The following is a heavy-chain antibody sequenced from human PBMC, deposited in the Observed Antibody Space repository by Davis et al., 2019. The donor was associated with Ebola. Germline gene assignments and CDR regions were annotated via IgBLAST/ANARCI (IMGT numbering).Heavy chain of an antibody. CDR2: INPNSGGT. J-gene: IGHJ4*02. V-gene: IGHV1-2*06. CDR3: ARAPAGYFDY. CDR1: GYSFTGNY. D-gene: IGHD1-1*01. Sequence: ASVKVSCKASGYSFTGNYVQWVRQAPGQGLEWMGRINPNSGGTNYAQKFQGRVTMTRDTSISTAYMELSRLRSEDTAVYYCARAPAGYFDYWGQGTLVTVSS.